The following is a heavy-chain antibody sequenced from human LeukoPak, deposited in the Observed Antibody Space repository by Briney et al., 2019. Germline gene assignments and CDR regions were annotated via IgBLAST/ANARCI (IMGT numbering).Heavy chain of an antibody. V-gene: IGHV4-61*02. J-gene: IGHJ4*02. CDR1: GGSISSGSYY. D-gene: IGHD6-13*01. Sequence: PSQTLSLTCTVSGGSISSGSYYRSWIRQPAGKGLEWIGRIYTSGSTNYNPSLKSRVTISVDKSKNQFSLKLSSVTAADTAVYYCARSPRIAAAGRNFDYWGQGTLVTVSS. CDR3: ARSPRIAAAGRNFDY. CDR2: IYTSGST.